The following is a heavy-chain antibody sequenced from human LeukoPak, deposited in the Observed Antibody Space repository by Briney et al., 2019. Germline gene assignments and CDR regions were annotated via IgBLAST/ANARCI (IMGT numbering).Heavy chain of an antibody. Sequence: GGSLRLSCAASGLTFREYAMTWVRQASGKGLEWVSSISAGDDSTYYADSVKGRFTISRDISKNTLFLQMNSLGAEDTAVYYCARSHTAMVNNYFDFWGQGTLVTVSS. CDR2: ISAGDDST. CDR1: GLTFREYA. V-gene: IGHV3-23*01. J-gene: IGHJ4*02. CDR3: ARSHTAMVNNYFDF. D-gene: IGHD5-18*01.